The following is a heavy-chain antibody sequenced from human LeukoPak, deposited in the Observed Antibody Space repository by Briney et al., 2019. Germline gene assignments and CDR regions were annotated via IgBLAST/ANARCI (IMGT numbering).Heavy chain of an antibody. CDR1: GYTFTSYG. CDR3: ASDRSYYGSGSYYADYYYYYYMDV. CDR2: ISAYNGNT. Sequence: VASVKVSCKASGYTFTSYGISWVRQAPGQGLEWMGWISAYNGNTNYAQTLQGRVTMTTDTSTSTAYMELRRLRSDDTAVYYCASDRSYYGSGSYYADYYYYYYMDVWGKGTTVTVSS. J-gene: IGHJ6*03. D-gene: IGHD3-10*01. V-gene: IGHV1-18*01.